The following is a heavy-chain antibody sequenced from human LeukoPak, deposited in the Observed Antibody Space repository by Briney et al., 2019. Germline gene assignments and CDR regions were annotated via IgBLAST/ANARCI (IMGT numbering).Heavy chain of an antibody. CDR1: GGSISSSSHY. CDR3: ARGSNYYYYYGMDV. Sequence: SETLSLTCTVSGGSISSSSHYWGWIRQPPGKGLEWIGNIFYSGSTYYNPSLKSRVSISVDTSKNQFSLKLNSVTAADTAVYYCARGSNYYYYYGMDVWGQGTTVTVSS. CDR2: IFYSGST. J-gene: IGHJ6*02. V-gene: IGHV4-39*01.